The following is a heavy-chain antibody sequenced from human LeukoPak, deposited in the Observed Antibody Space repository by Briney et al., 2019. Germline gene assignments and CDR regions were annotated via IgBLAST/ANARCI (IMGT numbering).Heavy chain of an antibody. CDR1: GFTFDDYG. J-gene: IGHJ3*02. Sequence: PGGSLRLSCAASGFTFDDYGMSWVRQAPGKGLEWVSGINWNGGSTGYADSVKGRFTISRDNAKNSLYLQMNSLRAEDTAVYYCARDHGTSMIVVVITPSDAFDIWGQGTMVTVSS. CDR2: INWNGGST. D-gene: IGHD3-22*01. V-gene: IGHV3-20*04. CDR3: ARDHGTSMIVVVITPSDAFDI.